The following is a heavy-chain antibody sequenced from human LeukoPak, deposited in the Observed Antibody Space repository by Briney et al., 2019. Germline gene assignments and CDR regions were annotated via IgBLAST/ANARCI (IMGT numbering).Heavy chain of an antibody. CDR1: GFSFSSYG. Sequence: GGSLRLSCAASGFSFSSYGMHWVRQAPGKGLEWVAVISYDGSNKYYADSVKGRFTISRDNSKNTLYLQMNSLRAEDTAVYYCAKASRYLGSGSYYRDAFDIWGQGTMVTVSS. D-gene: IGHD3-10*02. J-gene: IGHJ3*02. V-gene: IGHV3-30*18. CDR2: ISYDGSNK. CDR3: AKASRYLGSGSYYRDAFDI.